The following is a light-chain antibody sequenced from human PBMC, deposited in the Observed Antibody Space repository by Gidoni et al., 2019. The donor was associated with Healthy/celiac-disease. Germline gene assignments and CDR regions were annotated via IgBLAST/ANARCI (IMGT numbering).Light chain of an antibody. CDR1: QSVRSY. J-gene: IGKJ4*01. V-gene: IGKV3-11*01. Sequence: EIVLTQSPATLSLSPGERATLSCRASQSVRSYLAWYQQKPGQAPRLLIYDASNRATGIPARFSGSGSGTDFTLTISSLEPEDLAIYYCQQRSNWPLTFXGXTKVEIK. CDR3: QQRSNWPLT. CDR2: DAS.